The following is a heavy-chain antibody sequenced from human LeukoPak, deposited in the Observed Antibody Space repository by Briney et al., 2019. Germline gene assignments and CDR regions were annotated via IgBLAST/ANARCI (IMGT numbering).Heavy chain of an antibody. J-gene: IGHJ6*04. V-gene: IGHV3-48*04. Sequence: GGSLRLSCTASGFTFSDYSMNWVRQAPGRGLEWVSYISSSGSTIYYADSVEGRFTISRDNAKNSLYLQMSSLRAEDTAVYYCAELGITMIGGVWGKGTTVTISS. CDR1: GFTFSDYS. CDR2: ISSSGSTI. D-gene: IGHD3-10*02. CDR3: AELGITMIGGV.